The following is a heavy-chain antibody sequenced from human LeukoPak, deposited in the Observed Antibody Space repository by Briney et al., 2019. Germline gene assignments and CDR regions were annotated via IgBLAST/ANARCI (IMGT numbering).Heavy chain of an antibody. Sequence: ASVKVSCKVSGYTLTELSMHWVRQAPGRGLEWMGGFDPEDGETICAQKFQGRVTMTEDTSTDTAYMELSSLRSEDTAVYYCATSGKVVVVPAASYYYYGMDVWGQGTTVTVSS. J-gene: IGHJ6*02. D-gene: IGHD2-2*01. V-gene: IGHV1-24*01. CDR1: GYTLTELS. CDR3: ATSGKVVVVPAASYYYYGMDV. CDR2: FDPEDGET.